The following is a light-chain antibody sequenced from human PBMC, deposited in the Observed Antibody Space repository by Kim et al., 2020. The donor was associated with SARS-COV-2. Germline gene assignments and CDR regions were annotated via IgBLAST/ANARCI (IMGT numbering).Light chain of an antibody. CDR1: KLGDKY. V-gene: IGLV3-1*01. CDR2: QDS. J-gene: IGLJ1*01. Sequence: SYELTQPPSVSVSPGQTASITCSGDKLGDKYACWYQQKPGQSPVLVIYQDSKRPSGIPERFSGPNPGNTATLTISGTQAMDEADYYCQAWDSSRYVFGTG. CDR3: QAWDSSRYV.